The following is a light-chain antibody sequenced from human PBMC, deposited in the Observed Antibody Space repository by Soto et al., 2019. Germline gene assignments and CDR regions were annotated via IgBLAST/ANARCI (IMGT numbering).Light chain of an antibody. Sequence: QSVLTQPPSVSAAPGQKVTISCSGSSSNIVNNYVSWYQQLPGTAPKLLVCDNNKRPSEIPDRFSGSKSGTSATLGITGLQTGDEADYYCGTWDSSLSAYVFGTGTKLTVL. V-gene: IGLV1-51*01. CDR3: GTWDSSLSAYV. J-gene: IGLJ1*01. CDR2: DNN. CDR1: SSNIVNNY.